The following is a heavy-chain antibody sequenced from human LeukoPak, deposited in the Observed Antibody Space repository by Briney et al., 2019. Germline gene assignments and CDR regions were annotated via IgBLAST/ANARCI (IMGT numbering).Heavy chain of an antibody. D-gene: IGHD1-14*01. V-gene: IGHV4-30-4*07. J-gene: IGHJ5*02. CDR1: GGSISSGGYS. CDR2: IYYSGST. CDR3: ARAINARGDWFDP. Sequence: PSQTLSLTCAVSGGSISSGGYSWSWIRQPPGKGLEWIGYIYYSGSTNYNPSLKSRVTISVDTSKNQFSLKLSSVTAADTAVYYCARAINARGDWFDPWGQGTLVTVSS.